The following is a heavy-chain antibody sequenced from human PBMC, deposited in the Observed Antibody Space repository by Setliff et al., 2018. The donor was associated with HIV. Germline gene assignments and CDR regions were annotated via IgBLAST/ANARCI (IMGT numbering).Heavy chain of an antibody. CDR2: VLNSGTT. V-gene: IGHV4-31*03. CDR1: GDSVTSRSFYY. CDR3: ARGVYCGGSRYSGTDS. Sequence: NPSETLSLTCTVSGDSVTSRSFYYWTWIRQHPGKGLEWIGYVLNSGTTYNSPSFGSRVAISIDTSKNQFSLKLSSVTADDTAIYYCARGVYCGGSRYSGTDSWGRGSLVTVSS. J-gene: IGHJ4*02. D-gene: IGHD2-21*01.